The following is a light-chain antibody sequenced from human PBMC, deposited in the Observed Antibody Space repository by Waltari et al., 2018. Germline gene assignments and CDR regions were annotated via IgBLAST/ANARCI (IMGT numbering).Light chain of an antibody. CDR2: WAS. CDR1: QSVLYSSNNKNY. J-gene: IGKJ2*01. Sequence: DIVMTQSPDSLAVSLGARATTNCKSSQSVLYSSNNKNYLAWYQQKPGQPPKLLIYWASTRESGVPDRFSGSGSGTDFTLTISSLQAEDVAVYYCQQYYSTPTFGQGTKLEIK. CDR3: QQYYSTPT. V-gene: IGKV4-1*01.